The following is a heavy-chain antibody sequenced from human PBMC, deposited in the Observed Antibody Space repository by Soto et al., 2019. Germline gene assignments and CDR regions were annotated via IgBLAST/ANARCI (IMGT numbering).Heavy chain of an antibody. Sequence: SETLSLTCTVSGGSISSSSYYWGWLRQPPGKGLEWIGSIYYSGSTYYNPSLKSRVTISVDTSKNQFSLKLSSVTAADTAVYYCARQSIAARLYYMDVWGKGTTVTVSS. D-gene: IGHD6-6*01. V-gene: IGHV4-39*01. J-gene: IGHJ6*03. CDR3: ARQSIAARLYYMDV. CDR1: GGSISSSSYY. CDR2: IYYSGST.